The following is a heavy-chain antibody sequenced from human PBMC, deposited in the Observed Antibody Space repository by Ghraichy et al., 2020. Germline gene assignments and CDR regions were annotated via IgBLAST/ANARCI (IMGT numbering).Heavy chain of an antibody. CDR2: INHSGST. Sequence: SETLSLTCAVYGGSFSGYYWSWIRQPPGKGLEWIGEINHSGSTNYNPSLKSRVTISVDTSKNQFSLKLSSVTAADTAVYYCARAGRGSSSEYWGQGTLVTVSS. D-gene: IGHD6-6*01. J-gene: IGHJ4*02. V-gene: IGHV4-34*01. CDR1: GGSFSGYY. CDR3: ARAGRGSSSEY.